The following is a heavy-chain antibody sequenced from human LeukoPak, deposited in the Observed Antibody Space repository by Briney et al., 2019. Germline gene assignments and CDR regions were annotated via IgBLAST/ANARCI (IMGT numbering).Heavy chain of an antibody. CDR1: GFTFDDYA. CDR3: AKGQHYYYYYMDV. Sequence: GGSLRLSCAASGFTFDDYAMHWVRQAPGKGLEWVSGISWNSGSIGYSDSVKGRFTISRDNAKNSLYLQMNSLRAEDTALYYCAKGQHYYYYYMDVWGKGTTVTVSS. J-gene: IGHJ6*03. V-gene: IGHV3-9*01. D-gene: IGHD5-18*01. CDR2: ISWNSGSI.